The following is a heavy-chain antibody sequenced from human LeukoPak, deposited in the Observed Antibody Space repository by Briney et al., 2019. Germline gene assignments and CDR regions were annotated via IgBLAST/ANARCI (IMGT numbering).Heavy chain of an antibody. CDR1: SGPISGYY. Sequence: SETLSLTCTVSSGPISGYYWNWIRQPPGKGLEWIGCIYYSGSTNYNPSLKSRVTISVDTSKNQFSLKLSSVTAADTAVYYCARAGDTAMVFDYWGQGTLVTVSS. V-gene: IGHV4-59*08. CDR3: ARAGDTAMVFDY. CDR2: IYYSGST. J-gene: IGHJ4*02. D-gene: IGHD5-18*01.